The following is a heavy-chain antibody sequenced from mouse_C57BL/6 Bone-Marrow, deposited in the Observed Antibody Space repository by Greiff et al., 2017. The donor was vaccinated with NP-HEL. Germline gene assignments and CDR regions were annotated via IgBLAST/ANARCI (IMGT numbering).Heavy chain of an antibody. Sequence: VKLVESGPGLVAPSQSLSITCTVSGFSLTSYAISWVRQPPGKGLEWLGVIWTGGGTNDNSALKSRLSISKDNSKSQVFLKMNSLQTDDTARYDCARILLRAFWYFDVWGTGTTVTVSS. J-gene: IGHJ1*03. CDR2: IWTGGGT. CDR3: ARILLRAFWYFDV. D-gene: IGHD1-1*01. CDR1: GFSLTSYA. V-gene: IGHV2-9-1*01.